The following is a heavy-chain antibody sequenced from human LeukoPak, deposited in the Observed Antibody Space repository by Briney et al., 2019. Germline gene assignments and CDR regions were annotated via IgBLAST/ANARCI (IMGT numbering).Heavy chain of an antibody. J-gene: IGHJ6*02. D-gene: IGHD6-19*01. V-gene: IGHV4-59*01. CDR2: IYYTGST. CDR3: ARHIAVGEDV. Sequence: SETLSLTCTVFGGSISSDYWSWIRQPPGKGLEWIGYIYYTGSTTYNPSLKSRLTISLDTSKNQFSLKLTSVTAADTAVYYCARHIAVGEDVWGQGTTVTVFS. CDR1: GGSISSDY.